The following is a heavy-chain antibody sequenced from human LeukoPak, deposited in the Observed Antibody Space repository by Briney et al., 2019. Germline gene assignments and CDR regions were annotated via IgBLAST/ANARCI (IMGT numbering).Heavy chain of an antibody. CDR2: INSNSGGT. V-gene: IGHV1-2*06. J-gene: IGHJ4*02. CDR3: ARVQWFGESTFDY. CDR1: GYTFTGYS. D-gene: IGHD3-10*01. Sequence: ASVKVSCKASGYTFTGYSMHWVRQAPAQGLEWMGPINSNSGGTNYALKFQGRVTMTRDTSISTVYMELSGLRSDDTAVYYCARVQWFGESTFDYWGQGTLVTVSS.